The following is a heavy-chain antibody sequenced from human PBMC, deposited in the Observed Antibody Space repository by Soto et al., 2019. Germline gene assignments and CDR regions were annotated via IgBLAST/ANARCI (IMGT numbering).Heavy chain of an antibody. V-gene: IGHV3-9*02. J-gene: IGHJ4*02. CDR3: IKDETPGGADY. D-gene: IGHD3-10*01. CDR2: IYRDGGGT. CDR1: GFKAHQYA. Sequence: VQLVESGGGLVQPGRSLRLSCTVSGFKAHQYAMHWVRQAPGKGLEWVSGIYRDGGGTGYADSVKGRFTVSRDNVKNSLSLQMNSLRSDDTALYYCIKDETPGGADYWGQGILVTVSS.